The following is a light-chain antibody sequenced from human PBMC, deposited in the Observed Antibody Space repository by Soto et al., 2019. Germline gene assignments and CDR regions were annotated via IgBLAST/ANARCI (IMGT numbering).Light chain of an antibody. CDR2: DVS. V-gene: IGLV2-14*01. J-gene: IGLJ1*01. CDR1: SSDVGGYNY. CDR3: SSYTGSSTYV. Sequence: QSALTQPASVSGSPGQSITISCTGTSSDVGGYNYVSWYQQHPGKAPKLMIYDVSNRPSGISNRFSGSKSGNTASLTISGLQAEDEADYYCSSYTGSSTYVFGTRTKLTVL.